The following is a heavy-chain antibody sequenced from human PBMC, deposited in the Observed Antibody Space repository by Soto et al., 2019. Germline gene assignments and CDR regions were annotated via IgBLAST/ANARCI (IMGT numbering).Heavy chain of an antibody. J-gene: IGHJ6*02. V-gene: IGHV3-33*01. Sequence: GGSLRLSCAASGFTFSSYGMHWVRQAPGKGLEWVAVIWYDGSNKYYADSVKGRFTISRDNSKNTLYLQMNSLRAEDTAVYYCARESPHSYGMDFWGQGTTVTVSS. CDR3: ARESPHSYGMDF. CDR2: IWYDGSNK. CDR1: GFTFSSYG.